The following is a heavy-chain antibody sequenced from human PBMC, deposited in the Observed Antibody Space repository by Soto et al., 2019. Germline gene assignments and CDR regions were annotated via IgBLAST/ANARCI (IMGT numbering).Heavy chain of an antibody. J-gene: IGHJ3*02. CDR3: ARGRRLYCSSTSCYPGWAFDI. CDR1: GGSFSGYY. D-gene: IGHD2-2*01. V-gene: IGHV4-34*01. CDR2: INHSGST. Sequence: QVQLQQWGAGLLKPSETLSLTCAVYGGSFSGYYWSWIRQPPGKGLEWIGEINHSGSTNYNPSLKSRVTISVDTSKNQFSLKLSSVTAADTAVYYCARGRRLYCSSTSCYPGWAFDIWGQGTMVTVSS.